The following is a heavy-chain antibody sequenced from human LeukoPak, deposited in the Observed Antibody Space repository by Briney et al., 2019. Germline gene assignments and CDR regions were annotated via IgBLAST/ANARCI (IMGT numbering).Heavy chain of an antibody. CDR3: TTDLLAAVGLVSFFDF. CDR1: GFTFSNYA. V-gene: IGHV3-30*04. D-gene: IGHD6-13*01. J-gene: IGHJ4*02. CDR2: ISYDGSNK. Sequence: GGSLRLSCAASGFTFSNYAMHWVRQAPGKGLEWVAVISYDGSNKYYADSVKGRFTISRDNSKNTLYLQMNSLKIEDTAVYYCTTDLLAAVGLVSFFDFWGQGALVTVSS.